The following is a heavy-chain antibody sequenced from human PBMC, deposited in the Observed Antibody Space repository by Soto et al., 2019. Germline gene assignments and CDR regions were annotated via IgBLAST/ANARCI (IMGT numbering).Heavy chain of an antibody. CDR1: GYPFTSYG. CDR2: ISAYNGNT. Sequence: XSVKVSCKASGYPFTSYGSIWVRQAPGQGLEWMGWISAYNGNTNYAQKLQGRVTMTTDTSTSTAYMELRSLRSDDTAVYYCARVLSYYFDYWGQGTLVTVSS. D-gene: IGHD3-16*01. CDR3: ARVLSYYFDY. V-gene: IGHV1-18*01. J-gene: IGHJ4*02.